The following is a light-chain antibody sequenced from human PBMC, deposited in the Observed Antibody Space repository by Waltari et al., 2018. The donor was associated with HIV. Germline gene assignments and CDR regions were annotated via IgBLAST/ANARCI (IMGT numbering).Light chain of an antibody. CDR2: AAS. CDR3: QKYNSAPWT. Sequence: DIQMTQSPSSLSASVGDRVTITCRASHGISNHLAWYQQKPGKVPKLLIYAASTLQSGVSSRFSGSGSGTDFTLTISSLQPEDVATYYCQKYNSAPWTFGQGTKVEIK. V-gene: IGKV1-27*01. CDR1: HGISNH. J-gene: IGKJ1*01.